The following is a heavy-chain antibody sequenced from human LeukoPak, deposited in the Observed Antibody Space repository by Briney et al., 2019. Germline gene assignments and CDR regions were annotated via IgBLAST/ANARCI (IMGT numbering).Heavy chain of an antibody. CDR2: INHSGST. Sequence: SETLSLTCAVYGGSFSGYYWSWIRQPPGEGLEWIGEINHSGSTNYNPSLKSRVTISVDTSKNQFSLKLSSVTAADTAVYYCARLYGFYCSSTSCYQRSSYFDYWGQGTLVTVSS. J-gene: IGHJ4*02. CDR3: ARLYGFYCSSTSCYQRSSYFDY. D-gene: IGHD2-2*01. CDR1: GGSFSGYY. V-gene: IGHV4-34*01.